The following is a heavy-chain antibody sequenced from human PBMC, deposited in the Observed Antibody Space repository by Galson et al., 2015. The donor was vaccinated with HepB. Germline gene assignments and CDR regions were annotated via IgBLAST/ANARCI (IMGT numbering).Heavy chain of an antibody. CDR3: ARVGDGAVAGFPFDY. Sequence: SLRLSCAASGFTFSSYSMNWVRQAPGKGLEWVSSISSSSSYIYYADSVKGRFTISRDNAKNSLYLQMNSLRAEDTAVYYCARVGDGAVAGFPFDYWGQGTLVTVSS. V-gene: IGHV3-21*01. D-gene: IGHD6-19*01. CDR1: GFTFSSYS. J-gene: IGHJ4*02. CDR2: ISSSSSYI.